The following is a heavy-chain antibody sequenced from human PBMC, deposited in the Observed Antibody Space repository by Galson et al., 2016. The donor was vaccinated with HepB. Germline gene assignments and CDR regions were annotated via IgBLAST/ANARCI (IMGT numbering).Heavy chain of an antibody. CDR3: ARVVDGVLIGPGWFDP. D-gene: IGHD3-10*01. Sequence: SVKVSCKASGGTFSSSDITWVRQAPGQGLEWMGGIIPIFGTPNYAQKFQGRVTITAEESTSTAYMELSSLRSEDTAVYYCARVVDGVLIGPGWFDPWGQGTLVTVSS. CDR2: IIPIFGTP. CDR1: GGTFSSSD. J-gene: IGHJ5*02. V-gene: IGHV1-69*13.